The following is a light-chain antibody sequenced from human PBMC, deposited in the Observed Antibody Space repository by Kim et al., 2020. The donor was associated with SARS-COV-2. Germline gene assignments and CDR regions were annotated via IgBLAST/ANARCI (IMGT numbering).Light chain of an antibody. CDR2: EVS. J-gene: IGLJ2*01. Sequence: GQAVNFSGNGTSSDVGGYNYVSWYQQHPGKAPKLMIYEVSERPSGVPDRFSGSKSGNTASLTVSGLQAEDEADYYCSSYAGSKIVVFGGGTQLTVL. CDR3: SSYAGSKIVV. V-gene: IGLV2-8*01. CDR1: SSDVGGYNY.